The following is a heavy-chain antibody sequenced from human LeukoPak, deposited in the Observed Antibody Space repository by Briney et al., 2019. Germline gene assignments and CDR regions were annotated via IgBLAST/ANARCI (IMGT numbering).Heavy chain of an antibody. CDR2: ISGNGDTT. D-gene: IGHD3-10*01. Sequence: GGSLRLSCAASGFTFSRYAMNWVRQAPGKGLEWDSGISGNGDTTYYADSVKGRFTISRDNSKNTLYLQMNSLRAEDTAVYYCAKRSRRLTIVRGVPREDVWGQGTTVTVSS. J-gene: IGHJ6*02. CDR1: GFTFSRYA. CDR3: AKRSRRLTIVRGVPREDV. V-gene: IGHV3-23*01.